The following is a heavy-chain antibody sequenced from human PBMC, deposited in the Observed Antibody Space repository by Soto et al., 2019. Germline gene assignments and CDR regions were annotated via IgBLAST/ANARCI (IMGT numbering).Heavy chain of an antibody. CDR1: GYSFAGYW. CDR3: ARQIYDSDTGPNFQYYFDS. D-gene: IGHD3-22*01. CDR2: IDPSGSQT. Sequence: PGESLKISCKGSGYSFAGYWITWVRQKPGKGFEWMGRIDPSGSQTYYSPSFRGHVTISVTKSITTVFLQWSSLRASDTAMYYCARQIYDSDTGPNFQYYFDSWGQGTPVTVSS. J-gene: IGHJ4*02. V-gene: IGHV5-10-1*01.